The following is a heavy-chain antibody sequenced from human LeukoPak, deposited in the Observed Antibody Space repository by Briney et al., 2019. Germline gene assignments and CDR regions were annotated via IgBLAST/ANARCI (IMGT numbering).Heavy chain of an antibody. CDR2: IIPILGIA. CDR3: ARDCSSTSCHYYYYGMDV. J-gene: IGHJ6*02. D-gene: IGHD2-2*01. V-gene: IGHV1-69*04. Sequence: ASVKVSCKASGGTFSSYAISWVRQAPGQGLEWMGRIIPILGIANYAQKFQGRVTITADKSTSTAYMELSSLRSEDTAVYYCARDCSSTSCHYYYYGMDVWGQGTTVTVPS. CDR1: GGTFSSYA.